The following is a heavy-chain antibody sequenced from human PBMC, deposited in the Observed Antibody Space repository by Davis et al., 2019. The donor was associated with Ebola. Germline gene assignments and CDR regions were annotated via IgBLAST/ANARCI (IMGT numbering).Heavy chain of an antibody. J-gene: IGHJ6*04. CDR2: TYYESKRYI. CDR1: GDSVYGKNGA. Sequence: LRLSCAISGDSVYGKNGAWNWIRQSPSRGLEWLGRTYYESKRYIDYAPFVRSRITINPDTAKNQLSLQVDSVTPEETAVYYCARGWLRTGMDVWGKGTTVTVSS. CDR3: ARGWLRTGMDV. D-gene: IGHD5-12*01. V-gene: IGHV6-1*01.